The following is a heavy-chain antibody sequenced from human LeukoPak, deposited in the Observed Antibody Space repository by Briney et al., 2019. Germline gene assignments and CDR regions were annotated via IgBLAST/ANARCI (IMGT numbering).Heavy chain of an antibody. V-gene: IGHV1-2*02. Sequence: ASVKVSCKASGYTFTDYFIHWVRQAPGQGLEWMGLINPNIGDASYAQKFQDRGTMTRDRSINTAYMELSRLTSDDTAVYYCARMALDGGDSIGFDSWGQGTLVTVSS. CDR2: INPNIGDA. CDR3: ARMALDGGDSIGFDS. D-gene: IGHD2-21*02. J-gene: IGHJ5*01. CDR1: GYTFTDYF.